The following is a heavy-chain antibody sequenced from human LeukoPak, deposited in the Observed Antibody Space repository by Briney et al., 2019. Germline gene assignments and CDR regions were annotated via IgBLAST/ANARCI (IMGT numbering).Heavy chain of an antibody. J-gene: IGHJ5*02. CDR2: ITSSSTYI. CDR3: ATQSFGWFDL. CDR1: GFTFSSYN. V-gene: IGHV3-21*01. Sequence: GGSLRLSCAASGFTFSSYNMNWVRQAPGKGLEWVSSITSSSTYIYYADSVKGRFTISRDNAKNSLYLQMNSLRAEDTAVYYCATQSFGWFDLWGQGTLVTVSS. D-gene: IGHD3-10*01.